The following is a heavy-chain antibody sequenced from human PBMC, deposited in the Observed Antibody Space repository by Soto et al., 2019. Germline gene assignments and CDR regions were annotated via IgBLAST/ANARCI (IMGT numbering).Heavy chain of an antibody. V-gene: IGHV3-23*01. CDR2: ITGRGDRT. CDR1: GFTFDTYG. J-gene: IGHJ4*02. CDR3: AKDWGSGWFRAYFDN. D-gene: IGHD6-19*01. Sequence: EGQLLESGGGLAQPGGSLRLSCEVFGFTFDTYGMSWVRQAPGKGLEWVAAITGRGDRTDYADSVKGRFTISRDNSNNTLYLEMNSLRAEDTDVYYCAKDWGSGWFRAYFDNWGQGTQVTVSS.